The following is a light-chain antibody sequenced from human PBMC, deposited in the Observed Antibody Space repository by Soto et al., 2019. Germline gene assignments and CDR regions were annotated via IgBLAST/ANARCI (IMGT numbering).Light chain of an antibody. CDR1: QSVSSN. Sequence: EIVLTQSQATLSLSPGERATLSCRASQSVSSNLAWYQQKPGQAPRLLIYGASTRATGIPARFSGSGSGTDFTLAISSLQSEDFAVYYCQQYSNWPPWTFGRGTKVDIK. V-gene: IGKV3-15*01. CDR2: GAS. J-gene: IGKJ1*01. CDR3: QQYSNWPPWT.